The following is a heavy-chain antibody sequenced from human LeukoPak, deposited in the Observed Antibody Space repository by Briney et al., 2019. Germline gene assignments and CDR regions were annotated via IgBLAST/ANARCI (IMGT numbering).Heavy chain of an antibody. V-gene: IGHV4-34*01. CDR1: GGSFSGYY. J-gene: IGHJ6*02. CDR3: ARGQGSGSYFFVSPNYGMDV. D-gene: IGHD3-10*01. Sequence: PSETLSLTCAVYGGSFSGYYWSWIRQPPGKGLEWIGEINHSGSTNYNPSLKSRVTISVDTSKNQFSLKLSAVTAADTAVYYCARGQGSGSYFFVSPNYGMDVWGQGTTVTVSS. CDR2: INHSGST.